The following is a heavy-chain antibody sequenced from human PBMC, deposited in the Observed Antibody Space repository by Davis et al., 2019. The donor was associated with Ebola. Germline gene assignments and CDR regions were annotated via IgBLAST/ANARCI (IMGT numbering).Heavy chain of an antibody. CDR3: AKLNYLDSSSGRNWFDP. V-gene: IGHV4-4*07. Sequence: PSETLSLTCSVSGGSISSFYWTWIRQSAGKGLEWIGRIYTHGSTNYNPSLKSRVSMSIDTSKKQFFLNLTSVTAADTAVYYCAKLNYLDSSSGRNWFDPWGQGTLVIVSS. CDR2: IYTHGST. J-gene: IGHJ5*02. D-gene: IGHD6-19*01. CDR1: GGSISSFY.